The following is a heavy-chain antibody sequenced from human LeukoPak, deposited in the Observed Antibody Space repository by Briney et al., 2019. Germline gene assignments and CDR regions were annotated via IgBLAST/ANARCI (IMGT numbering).Heavy chain of an antibody. J-gene: IGHJ5*02. CDR3: AREITPNIVVVPAAIRAFDP. CDR2: INPSGGST. Sequence: SVKVSCKASGYTFTSYYMHWVRQAPGQGLEWMGIINPSGGSTSYAQKFQGRVTMTRDTSTSTVYMELSSLRSEDTAVYYCAREITPNIVVVPAAIRAFDPWGQGTLVTVSS. CDR1: GYTFTSYY. V-gene: IGHV1-46*01. D-gene: IGHD2-2*01.